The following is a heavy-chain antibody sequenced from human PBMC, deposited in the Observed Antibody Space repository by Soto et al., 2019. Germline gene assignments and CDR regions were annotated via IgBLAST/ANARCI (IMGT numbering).Heavy chain of an antibody. CDR1: GFTFSNYP. D-gene: IGHD6-13*01. J-gene: IGHJ4*02. CDR2: ISYDGTRK. Sequence: QVQLVESGGGVVQPGKSLRLSCAASGFTFSNYPMNWVRQAPGKGLEWVSVISYDGTRKYYADSVKGRFTISRDNSKNTLYLQMNSLRPEDTAVYYCARDTGLGVAAAGSFASWGQGARVTVSS. CDR3: ARDTGLGVAAAGSFAS. V-gene: IGHV3-30*04.